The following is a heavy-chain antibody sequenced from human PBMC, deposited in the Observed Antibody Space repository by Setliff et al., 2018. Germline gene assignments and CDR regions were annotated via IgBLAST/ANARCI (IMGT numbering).Heavy chain of an antibody. V-gene: IGHV3-15*01. CDR2: IKGQTDGGTT. Sequence: PGGSLRLSCAAPELIFSHTWMNWVRQAPGKGLEWVGRIKGQTDGGTTDYAAPVKGRFSISRDDSKNTVYLQMNSLRAEDTAVYYCAKDSVPAAIMEGPFDPWGQGTLVTVSS. J-gene: IGHJ5*02. CDR3: AKDSVPAAIMEGPFDP. CDR1: ELIFSHTW. D-gene: IGHD2-2*02.